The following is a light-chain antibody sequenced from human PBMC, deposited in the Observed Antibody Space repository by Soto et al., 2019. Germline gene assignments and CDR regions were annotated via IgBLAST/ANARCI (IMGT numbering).Light chain of an antibody. Sequence: DIVLTQSPATLSLSPGERATLSCRASQSVSSSYLAWYQQTPGQAPSLLIYGASSRATGIPDRFSGSGSGTDFTLTISRLEPEDFATYYCQQYGSSPPAFGQGTNVEIK. V-gene: IGKV3-20*01. CDR1: QSVSSSY. CDR3: QQYGSSPPA. CDR2: GAS. J-gene: IGKJ1*01.